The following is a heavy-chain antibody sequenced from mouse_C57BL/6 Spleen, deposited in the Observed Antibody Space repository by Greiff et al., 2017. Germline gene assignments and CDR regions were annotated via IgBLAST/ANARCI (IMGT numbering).Heavy chain of an antibody. J-gene: IGHJ4*01. CDR2: IHPNSGST. D-gene: IGHD2-5*01. CDR3: ARGGAYYSNSYAIDY. V-gene: IGHV1-64*01. Sequence: QVQLQQPGAELVKPGASVKLSCKASGYTFTSYWMHWVQQRPGQGLEWIGMIHPNSGSTNYNETFKCKATLTVDESSSTTYMQLISLTSEDSAVYYCARGGAYYSNSYAIDYWGQGTLVTVS. CDR1: GYTFTSYW.